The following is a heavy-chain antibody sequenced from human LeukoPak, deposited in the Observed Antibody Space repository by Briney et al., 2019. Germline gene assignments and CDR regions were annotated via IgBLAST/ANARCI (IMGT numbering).Heavy chain of an antibody. V-gene: IGHV4-38-2*02. CDR2: IYHSGST. CDR1: GYSISGGYY. CDR3: ARYYYDSSGYSTDY. D-gene: IGHD3-22*01. Sequence: PSETLSLTCTVSGYSISGGYYWGWIRQPPGKGLEWIGSIYHSGSTYYNPSLKSRVTISVDTSKNQFSLKLSSVTAADTAVYYCARYYYDSSGYSTDYWGQGTLVTVSS. J-gene: IGHJ4*02.